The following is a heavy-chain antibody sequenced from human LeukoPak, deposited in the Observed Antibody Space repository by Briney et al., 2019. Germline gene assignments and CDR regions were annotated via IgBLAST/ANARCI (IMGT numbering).Heavy chain of an antibody. CDR2: ISGSGGST. CDR1: GFTFSSYA. D-gene: IGHD1-26*01. Sequence: GGSLRLSCAASGFTFSSYAMSGVRQAPGKGLEWVSAISGSGGSTYYADSVKGRFTISRDNSKNTLYLQMNSLRAEDTAVYYCAKGGLAVGARGQYFDYWGQGTLVTVSS. CDR3: AKGGLAVGARGQYFDY. V-gene: IGHV3-23*01. J-gene: IGHJ4*02.